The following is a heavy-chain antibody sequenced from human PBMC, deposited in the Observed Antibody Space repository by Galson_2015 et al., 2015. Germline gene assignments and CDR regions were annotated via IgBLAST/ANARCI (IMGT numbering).Heavy chain of an antibody. J-gene: IGHJ4*02. CDR3: AGDREPFDY. CDR1: GGSITSYY. D-gene: IGHD1-26*01. V-gene: IGHV4-59*01. CDR2: ISYSGST. Sequence: ETLSLTCTVSGGSITSYYWSWIRQPPGKGLEWIAYISYSGSTNYNPSLKSRVTISIDTSKNQFSLKLSSVTAADTAVYYCAGDREPFDYWGLGTLVTVSS.